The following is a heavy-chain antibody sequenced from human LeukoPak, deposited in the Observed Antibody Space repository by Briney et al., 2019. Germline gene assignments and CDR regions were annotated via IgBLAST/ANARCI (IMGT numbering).Heavy chain of an antibody. CDR2: IRYDGSNK. Sequence: GGSLRLSCAASGFTFSSYGMHWVRQAPGKGLEWVAFIRYDGSNKYYADSVKGRFTISRDNSKNTLYLQMNSLRAEDTAVYYCAKDGSVGYGSGSYSYRGQGTLVTVSS. CDR3: AKDGSVGYGSGSYSY. CDR1: GFTFSSYG. D-gene: IGHD3-10*01. J-gene: IGHJ4*02. V-gene: IGHV3-30*02.